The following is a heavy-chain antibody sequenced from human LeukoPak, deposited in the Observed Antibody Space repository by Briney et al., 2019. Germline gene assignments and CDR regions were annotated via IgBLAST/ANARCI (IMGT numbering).Heavy chain of an antibody. V-gene: IGHV1-46*01. J-gene: IGHJ3*01. CDR3: ARDMSTRVTPISYAFDV. CDR1: ENTFTNYY. CDR2: INPNGDLT. Sequence: GASVKVSCKASENTFTNYYMHWVRQAPGQGLEWLGIINPNGDLTNYAQTFHGRVTMTRDTSTTTLYMELSSLRSEDTAVYYCARDMSTRVTPISYAFDVWGQGTMVTVSS. D-gene: IGHD4-23*01.